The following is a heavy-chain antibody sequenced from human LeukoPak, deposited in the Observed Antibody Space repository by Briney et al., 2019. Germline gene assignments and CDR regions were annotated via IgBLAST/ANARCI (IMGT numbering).Heavy chain of an antibody. D-gene: IGHD5-18*01. CDR1: GFTFSSYA. Sequence: GGSLRLSCAASGFTFSSYAMSWVRQAPGKGLEWVAVISYDGFNKYYADSVKGRFTISRDNSKNTLYLQMNSLRADDAAVYYCAREPTSMGSDYWGQGTLVTVSS. V-gene: IGHV3-30-3*01. J-gene: IGHJ4*02. CDR3: AREPTSMGSDY. CDR2: ISYDGFNK.